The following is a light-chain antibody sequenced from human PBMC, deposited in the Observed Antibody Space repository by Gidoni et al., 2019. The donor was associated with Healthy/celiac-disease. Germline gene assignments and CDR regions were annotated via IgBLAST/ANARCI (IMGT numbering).Light chain of an antibody. J-gene: IGLJ1*01. CDR1: SSNIGAGYG. CDR3: QSYDSSLSGSYV. CDR2: GNS. Sequence: QSVLTQPPSVSGAPGQRVTISCTRSSSNIGAGYGVHWYQQLPGTAPKPLIYGNSNRPSGVPDRFSGSKSVTSASLAITGLQAEDEADYYCQSYDSSLSGSYVFGTGTKVTVL. V-gene: IGLV1-40*01.